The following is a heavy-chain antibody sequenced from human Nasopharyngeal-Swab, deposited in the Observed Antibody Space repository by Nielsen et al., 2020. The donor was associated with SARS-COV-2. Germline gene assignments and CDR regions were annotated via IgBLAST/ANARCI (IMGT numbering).Heavy chain of an antibody. Sequence: ASVKVSCKVSGYTLTELSMHWVRQAPGKGLEWMGGFDPEDGETIYAKKFQGRVTMTEDTSTDTAYMELSSLRSEDTAVYYCATAPTIVVVPAAMVSVSWHYYYGMDVWGQGTTVTVSS. CDR1: GYTLTELS. CDR3: ATAPTIVVVPAAMVSVSWHYYYGMDV. D-gene: IGHD2-2*01. V-gene: IGHV1-24*01. J-gene: IGHJ6*02. CDR2: FDPEDGET.